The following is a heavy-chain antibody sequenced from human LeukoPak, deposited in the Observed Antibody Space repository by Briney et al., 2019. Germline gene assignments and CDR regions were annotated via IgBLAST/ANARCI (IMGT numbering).Heavy chain of an antibody. CDR3: AKPISGGLAVTADWFHP. CDR2: INANSGTT. Sequence: GGSLRLSCAASGFAFNVYAMSWLRQPPGKGLEWVSTINANSGTTFYAASVRGRFSISRDNSKITLYLQLSTLRADDTATYYCAKPISGGLAVTADWFHPWGQGTLVVVSS. J-gene: IGHJ5*01. V-gene: IGHV3-23*01. D-gene: IGHD6-19*01. CDR1: GFAFNVYA.